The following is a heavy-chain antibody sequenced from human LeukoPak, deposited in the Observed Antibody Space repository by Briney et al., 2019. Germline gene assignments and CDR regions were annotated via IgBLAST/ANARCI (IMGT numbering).Heavy chain of an antibody. CDR2: IYPGDSDT. V-gene: IGHV5-51*01. CDR3: ARDTNSSSWYWFDP. Sequence: GESLKISCKGSGYNFANDWIGWVRQMPGKGLEWMGIIYPGDSDTRYSPSFQGQVTISADKSISTAYLQWSSLKASDTAMYYCARDTNSSSWYWFDPWGQGTLVTVSS. D-gene: IGHD6-13*01. CDR1: GYNFANDW. J-gene: IGHJ5*02.